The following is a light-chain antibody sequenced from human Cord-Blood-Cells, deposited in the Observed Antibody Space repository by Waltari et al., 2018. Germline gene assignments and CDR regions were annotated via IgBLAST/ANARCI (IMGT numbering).Light chain of an antibody. CDR2: DAS. Sequence: EIVSLQSPATLSLSSGAIDTPSCRASQGVSSSLAWYQQKPGQAPRPLIYDASNRATGIPARFSGSGSGTDFTLTISSLEPEDFAVYYCQQRSNWPPWTFGQGTKVEIK. J-gene: IGKJ1*01. V-gene: IGKV3-11*01. CDR3: QQRSNWPPWT. CDR1: QGVSSS.